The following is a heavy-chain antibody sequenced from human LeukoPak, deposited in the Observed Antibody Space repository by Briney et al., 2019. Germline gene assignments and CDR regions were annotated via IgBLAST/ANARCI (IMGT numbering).Heavy chain of an antibody. CDR2: ISAYNGNT. V-gene: IGHV1-18*01. D-gene: IGHD6-13*01. CDR1: GYTSTSYG. Sequence: ASAKDSRKASGYTSTSYGISRVRQIPGQRVEWLGWISAYNGNTNYAQMLQGRVTMTTDTSTSTAYMELRSLRSDDTAVYYCAKYSSSWYGPFDYWGQGTLVTVSS. J-gene: IGHJ4*02. CDR3: AKYSSSWYGPFDY.